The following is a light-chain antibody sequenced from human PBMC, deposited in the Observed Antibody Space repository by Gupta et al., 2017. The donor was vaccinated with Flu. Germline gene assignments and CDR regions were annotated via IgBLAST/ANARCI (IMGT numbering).Light chain of an antibody. Sequence: QTVVTQEPSLTASPGGTVTLTCASNTGAVTSDYYPNWFQQTPGQPPRALMYSTTNKYAWTPARFSGSLLGGKADLILSGVQAEDEAEEYCLLYYGGQGGVGGGKKLTV. V-gene: IGLV7-43*01. J-gene: IGLJ2*01. CDR1: TGAVTSDYY. CDR2: STT. CDR3: LLYYGGQGG.